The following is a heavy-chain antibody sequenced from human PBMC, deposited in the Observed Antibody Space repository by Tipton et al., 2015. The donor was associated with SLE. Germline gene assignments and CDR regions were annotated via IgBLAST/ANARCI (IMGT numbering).Heavy chain of an antibody. D-gene: IGHD2-15*01. V-gene: IGHV4-59*08. J-gene: IGHJ4*02. CDR1: GGSINSDY. CDR2: IYFSGNT. CDR3: ARGTPYSEYFVY. Sequence: TLSLTCSVSGGSINSDYWSWIRQPPGKGLEWIGYIYFSGNTNYNPSLKSRVTISPDTSKHQFSLKLRSVTAADTAVFYCARGTPYSEYFVYWGQGTLVTVSS.